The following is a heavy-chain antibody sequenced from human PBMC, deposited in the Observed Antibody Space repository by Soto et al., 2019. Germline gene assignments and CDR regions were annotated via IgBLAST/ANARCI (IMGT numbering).Heavy chain of an antibody. D-gene: IGHD6-13*01. CDR2: IIPIFGTA. CDR3: ARNEYSSSWYSRFDP. CDR1: GGTFSSYA. J-gene: IGHJ5*02. Sequence: SVKVSCKASGGTFSSYAISWVRQAPGQGLEWMGGIIPIFGTANYAQKFQGRVTITADKSTSTAYMELSSLRSEDTAVYYCARNEYSSSWYSRFDPWGQGTLVTVSS. V-gene: IGHV1-69*06.